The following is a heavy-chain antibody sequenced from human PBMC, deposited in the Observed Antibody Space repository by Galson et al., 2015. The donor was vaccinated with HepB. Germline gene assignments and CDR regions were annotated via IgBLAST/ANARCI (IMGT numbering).Heavy chain of an antibody. CDR1: GFTFGDYD. CDR3: TRGDSGSQLDY. V-gene: IGHV3-49*03. Sequence: SLRLSCAASGFTFGDYDMSWFRQAPGKGPEWVGFIRSNGYGGTTEYAANGRGRVTSSRDDSKSIANLQMNSLETEDTAVYYCTRGDSGSQLDYWGQGTPVTVSS. D-gene: IGHD1-26*01. CDR2: IRSNGYGGTT. J-gene: IGHJ4*02.